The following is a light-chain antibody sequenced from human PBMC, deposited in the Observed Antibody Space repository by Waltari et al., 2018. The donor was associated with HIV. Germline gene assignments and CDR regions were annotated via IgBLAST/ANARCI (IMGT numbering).Light chain of an antibody. CDR3: MQALETPYT. Sequence: DIVMTQSPLSLHVTPGEPASVSCRSSQCLVHHYGYNYLDWYLQKPGPFPQILIYLGSIRASGVPDRFSGSGSGTDFTLKISRVEAEDVGVYYCMQALETPYTFGQGTKLEIK. CDR1: QCLVHHYGYNY. V-gene: IGKV2-28*01. J-gene: IGKJ2*01. CDR2: LGS.